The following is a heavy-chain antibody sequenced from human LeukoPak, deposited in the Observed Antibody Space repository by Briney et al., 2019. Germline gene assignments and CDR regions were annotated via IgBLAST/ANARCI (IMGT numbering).Heavy chain of an antibody. CDR1: GFTFSSYW. D-gene: IGHD6-6*01. Sequence: AGGSLRLSCAASGFTFSSYWMHWVRQAPGKGLVWVSRINSDGSSTSYADSVRGRFSTSRDNAKNTLYLQMNSLRAEDTAVYYCARGLSGYASSLGYWGQGTLVTVSA. J-gene: IGHJ4*02. V-gene: IGHV3-74*01. CDR2: INSDGSST. CDR3: ARGLSGYASSLGY.